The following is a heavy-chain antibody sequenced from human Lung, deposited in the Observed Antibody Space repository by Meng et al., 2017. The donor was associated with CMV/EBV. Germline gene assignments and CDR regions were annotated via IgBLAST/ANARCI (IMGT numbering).Heavy chain of an antibody. CDR3: ARKDYYDISGHAFDI. V-gene: IGHV4-34*01. D-gene: IGHD3-22*01. CDR2: INQSGST. Sequence: XXXLTXXVYGGSFSGYYWSWIRQPPGKGLEWIAEINQSGSTNRNPTLKSRVTISVDTSKNLFSLNLTSVTAADTAVYYCARKDYYDISGHAFDIWGQGTMVTVS. CDR1: GGSFSGYY. J-gene: IGHJ3*02.